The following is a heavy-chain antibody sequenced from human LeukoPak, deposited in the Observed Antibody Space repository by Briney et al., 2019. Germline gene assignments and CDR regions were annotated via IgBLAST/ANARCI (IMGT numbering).Heavy chain of an antibody. D-gene: IGHD3-9*01. V-gene: IGHV3-74*01. Sequence: GGSLRLSCAASGFTFSSYSMNWVRQDPRKGLVWVSRINGDGRNINYADSVRGRITISRDNAKNTLYLQMNTLRVEDTAVYYCTRDLMDYDVSTGLHHYYMDVWGQGTTVTVSS. CDR3: TRDLMDYDVSTGLHHYYMDV. CDR1: GFTFSSYS. J-gene: IGHJ6*02. CDR2: INGDGRNI.